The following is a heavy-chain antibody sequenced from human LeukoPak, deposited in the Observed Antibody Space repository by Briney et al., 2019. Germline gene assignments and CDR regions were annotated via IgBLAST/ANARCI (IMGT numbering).Heavy chain of an antibody. CDR1: GCTFSSYS. D-gene: IGHD1-26*01. Sequence: GGSLRLSCAASGCTFSSYSMNWVRQAPGKGLEWVSYISSSSSTIYYADSVKGRFTISRDNAKNSLYLQMNSLRDEDTAVYYCARDSDYSGSYPSFDYWGQGTLVTVSS. CDR2: ISSSSSTI. CDR3: ARDSDYSGSYPSFDY. V-gene: IGHV3-48*02. J-gene: IGHJ4*02.